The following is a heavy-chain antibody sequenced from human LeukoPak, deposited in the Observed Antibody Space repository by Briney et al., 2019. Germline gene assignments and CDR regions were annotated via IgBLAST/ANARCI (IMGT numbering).Heavy chain of an antibody. CDR1: GGSISSSSYY. D-gene: IGHD3-10*01. CDR2: IYYSGST. J-gene: IGHJ6*03. V-gene: IGHV4-39*07. Sequence: SETLSLTCTVSGGSISSSSYYWGWIRQPPGKGLEWIGSIYYSGSTYYNPSLKSRVTISVEKSKNQFSLRLSSVTAADTAVYYCARSRPSHSYGSGTDYLYYYYYMDVWGKGTTVTISS. CDR3: ARSRPSHSYGSGTDYLYYYYYMDV.